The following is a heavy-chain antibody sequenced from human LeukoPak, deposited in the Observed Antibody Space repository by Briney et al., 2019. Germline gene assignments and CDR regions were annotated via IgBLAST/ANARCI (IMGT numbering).Heavy chain of an antibody. Sequence: SETLSLTCNVSGGSINSGRYYWSWIRQPPGKGLEWIGEINHSGSTNYNPSLKSRVTISVDTSKNQFSLKLSSVTAADTAVYYCARHFGPGYDILTGYYREVNWFDPWGQGTLVTVSS. CDR1: GGSINSGRYY. CDR2: INHSGST. J-gene: IGHJ5*02. CDR3: ARHFGPGYDILTGYYREVNWFDP. V-gene: IGHV4-39*01. D-gene: IGHD3-9*01.